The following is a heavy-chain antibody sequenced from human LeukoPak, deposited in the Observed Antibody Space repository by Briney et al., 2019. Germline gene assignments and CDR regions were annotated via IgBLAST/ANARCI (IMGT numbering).Heavy chain of an antibody. V-gene: IGHV4-59*01. Sequence: PSETLSLTCTVSGGSISSYYWSWIRQPPGKGLEWIRYIYYSGSTNYNPSLKSRVTISVDTSKNQFSLKLSSVTAADTAVYYCARLKYYYDSSGYAPSWFDYWGQGTLVTVSS. D-gene: IGHD3-22*01. CDR1: GGSISSYY. J-gene: IGHJ4*02. CDR3: ARLKYYYDSSGYAPSWFDY. CDR2: IYYSGST.